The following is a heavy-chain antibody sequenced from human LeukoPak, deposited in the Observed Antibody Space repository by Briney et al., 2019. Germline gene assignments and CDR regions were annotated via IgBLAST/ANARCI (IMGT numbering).Heavy chain of an antibody. D-gene: IGHD6-13*01. CDR1: GFTFSSYG. J-gene: IGHJ4*02. Sequence: GGSLRLSCAASGFTFSSYGMHWVRQAPGKGLEWVAVISYDGSNKYYADSVKGRFTISRDNSKNTLYLQMNSLRAEDTAVYYCANGIAAAGSFDYWGQGTLVTVSS. CDR3: ANGIAAAGSFDY. V-gene: IGHV3-30*18. CDR2: ISYDGSNK.